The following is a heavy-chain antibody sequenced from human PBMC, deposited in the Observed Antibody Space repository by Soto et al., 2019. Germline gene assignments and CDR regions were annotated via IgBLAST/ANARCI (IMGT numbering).Heavy chain of an antibody. CDR1: GGSVSSSSYY. D-gene: IGHD3-22*01. CDR3: AGGDDYHSSGYYVYYYTMDV. Sequence: SETLSLTCTVSGGSVSSSSYYWGWVRQPPGKGLEWIGSVYYRGSTYYNPSLESRVTISVDKSKNQFSLKLMSLSAADTAVYYCAGGDDYHSSGYYVYYYTMDVWGQGTTVTVSS. V-gene: IGHV4-39*01. CDR2: VYYRGST. J-gene: IGHJ6*02.